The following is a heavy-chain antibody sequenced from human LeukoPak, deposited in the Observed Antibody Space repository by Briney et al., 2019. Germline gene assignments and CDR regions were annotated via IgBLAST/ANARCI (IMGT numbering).Heavy chain of an antibody. V-gene: IGHV4-59*01. CDR1: GGSISDYY. CDR3: ARGEKWNYNYYYMDV. D-gene: IGHD1-7*01. Sequence: PSENLSLTCSVSGGSISDYYWTWSRQPPGKGLEWIGYSYYSGSTNYNPSLKSRVTIFVDTSKNQFSLKLNSVTAADTAVYYCARGEKWNYNYYYMDVWGKGTTVTVSS. CDR2: SYYSGST. J-gene: IGHJ6*03.